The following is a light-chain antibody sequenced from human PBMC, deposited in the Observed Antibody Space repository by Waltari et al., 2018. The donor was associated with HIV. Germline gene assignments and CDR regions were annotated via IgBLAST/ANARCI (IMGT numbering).Light chain of an antibody. J-gene: IGLJ3*02. CDR3: QSYDSSLRV. CDR1: SPNIGAGYD. CDR2: DNI. Sequence: QSVLTQPPSVSGAPGQRVTISCTGSSPNIGAGYDVHWYQQLPGTAPKLLIYDNINRPSGVPDRFSGSKSGTSASLAITGLQAEDEAEYYCQSYDSSLRVFGGGTKLTVL. V-gene: IGLV1-40*01.